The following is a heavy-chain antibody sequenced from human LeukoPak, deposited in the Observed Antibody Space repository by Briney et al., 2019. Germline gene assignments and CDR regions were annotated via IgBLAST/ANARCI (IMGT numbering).Heavy chain of an antibody. D-gene: IGHD1-14*01. CDR3: ARENNHLTWFDP. CDR1: GGSISSGDYY. Sequence: SQTLSLTCTVSGGSISSGDYYWGWIRQPPGKGLEWIGYIYHSGSTYYNPSLKSRVTVSVDTSKNQFSLKLSSVTAADTAVYYCARENNHLTWFDPWGQGTLVTVSS. CDR2: IYHSGST. J-gene: IGHJ5*02. V-gene: IGHV4-30-2*01.